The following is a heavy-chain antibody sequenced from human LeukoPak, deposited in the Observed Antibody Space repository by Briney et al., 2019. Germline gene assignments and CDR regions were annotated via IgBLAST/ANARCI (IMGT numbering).Heavy chain of an antibody. D-gene: IGHD6-19*01. CDR1: GYTFTSYD. V-gene: IGHV1-8*01. J-gene: IGHJ4*02. CDR2: MNPNSGNT. Sequence: GASVKVSCKASGYTFTSYDINWVRQATGQGLEWMGWMNPNSGNTGYAQKFQGRVTMTRNTSISTAYMELSSLGSEDTAVYYCARAKQWLKAQDYWGQGTLVTVSS. CDR3: ARAKQWLKAQDY.